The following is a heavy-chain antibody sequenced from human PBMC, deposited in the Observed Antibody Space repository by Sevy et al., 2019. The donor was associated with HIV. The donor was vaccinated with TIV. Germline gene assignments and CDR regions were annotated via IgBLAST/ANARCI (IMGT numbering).Heavy chain of an antibody. CDR3: MGGNSYGDAFNI. CDR2: IYSAGAT. CDR1: GFSVRDNY. V-gene: IGHV3-53*04. J-gene: IGHJ3*02. D-gene: IGHD5-18*01. Sequence: GGSLRLSCVVSGFSVRDNYVSWVRQVAGRGLEWVSIIYSAGATYYRDSVKGRFTISRHISENTVYLQMNSLRTEDTALYYCMGGNSYGDAFNIWGQGTKVTVSS.